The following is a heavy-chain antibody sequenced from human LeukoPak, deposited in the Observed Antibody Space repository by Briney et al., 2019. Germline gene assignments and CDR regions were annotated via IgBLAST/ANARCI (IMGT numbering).Heavy chain of an antibody. CDR2: IYYSGST. Sequence: PSETLSLTCTVSGGSISSGGYYWSWIRQHPGKGLEWIGYIYYSGSTYYNPSLKSRVSISVDTSENQFSLKLSSVTAADTAVYYCARVWSGYSNNWFDPWGQGTLVTVSS. V-gene: IGHV4-31*03. CDR1: GGSISSGGYY. CDR3: ARVWSGYSNNWFDP. D-gene: IGHD3-3*01. J-gene: IGHJ5*02.